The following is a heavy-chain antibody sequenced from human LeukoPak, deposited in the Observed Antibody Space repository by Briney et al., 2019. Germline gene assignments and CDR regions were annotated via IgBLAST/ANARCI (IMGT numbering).Heavy chain of an antibody. CDR2: ISYDGSNK. J-gene: IGHJ4*02. D-gene: IGHD3-22*01. CDR1: GFTFSSYA. V-gene: IGHV3-30-3*01. CDR3: ARDPSGVVTHVDY. Sequence: GRSLRLSCAASGFTFSSYAMHWVRQAPGKGLEWVAVISYDGSNKYYADSVKGRFTISRDNSKNTLYLQMNSLRAEDTAVYYCARDPSGVVTHVDYWGQGTLVTVSS.